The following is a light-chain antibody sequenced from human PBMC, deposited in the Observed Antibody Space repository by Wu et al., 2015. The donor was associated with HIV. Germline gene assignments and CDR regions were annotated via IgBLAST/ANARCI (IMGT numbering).Light chain of an antibody. CDR2: KAS. CDR3: QQYKTFPYT. J-gene: IGKJ2*01. Sequence: DIQMTQSPSTLSASVRDRVTITCRASQSIFSWLARYQQKPGKAPKLLIYKASSLESGVPSRFSGSGSGTEFTLTINSLQPDDFATYFCQQYKTFPYTFGQGTKLEIK. V-gene: IGKV1-5*03. CDR1: QSIFSW.